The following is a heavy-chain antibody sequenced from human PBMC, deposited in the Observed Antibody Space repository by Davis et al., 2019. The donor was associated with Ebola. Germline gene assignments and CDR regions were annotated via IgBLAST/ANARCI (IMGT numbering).Heavy chain of an antibody. CDR1: GYSISSAHY. J-gene: IGHJ4*02. CDR3: ARGDYAGSSFDY. Sequence: SETLSLTCTVSGYSISSAHYRGWTRQPPGKGLEWIGSIYHSGSTYYNPSLKSRVTISVDTSKNQFSLKLSSVTAADTAVYYCARGDYAGSSFDYWGQGTLVTVSS. V-gene: IGHV4-38-2*02. D-gene: IGHD4-17*01. CDR2: IYHSGST.